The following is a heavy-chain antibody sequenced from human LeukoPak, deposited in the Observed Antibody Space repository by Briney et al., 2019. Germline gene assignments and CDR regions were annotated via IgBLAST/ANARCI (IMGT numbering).Heavy chain of an antibody. Sequence: PGGSLRLSCAASGFTFSSYSMNWVRRAPGKGLEWVSSISSSSSYIYYADSVKGRFTISRDNAKNSLYLQMNSLRAEDTAVYYCARSYDILTGLTTSDYWGQGTLVTVSS. CDR1: GFTFSSYS. D-gene: IGHD3-9*01. J-gene: IGHJ4*02. CDR3: ARSYDILTGLTTSDY. CDR2: ISSSSSYI. V-gene: IGHV3-21*01.